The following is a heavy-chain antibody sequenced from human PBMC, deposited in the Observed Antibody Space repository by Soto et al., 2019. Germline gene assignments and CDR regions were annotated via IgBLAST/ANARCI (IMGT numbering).Heavy chain of an antibody. Sequence: QVQLVQSGAEVKKPGASVKVSCKASGYTFTSYGISWVRQAPGQGLEWMGWISAYNGNTNYAQKLQARVTMTTDTSTSTAYMELRSLRSDDTAVYYCASAPLLSAAMFDYGMDVWGQGTTVTVSS. J-gene: IGHJ6*02. CDR1: GYTFTSYG. CDR3: ASAPLLSAAMFDYGMDV. D-gene: IGHD2-2*01. V-gene: IGHV1-18*01. CDR2: ISAYNGNT.